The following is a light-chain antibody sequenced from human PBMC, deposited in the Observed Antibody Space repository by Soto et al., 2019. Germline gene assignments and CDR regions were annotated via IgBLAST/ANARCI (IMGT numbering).Light chain of an antibody. V-gene: IGKV3-11*01. Sequence: EIVLTQSPATLSLSPGERATLSCRASQSVSSYLAWYQQKPGQAPRLLIYDASNRATGIPARFSGSGSVTDFTLTISSLVPEDFAVYYCQQRSNWLWTFGQGTKV. CDR2: DAS. J-gene: IGKJ1*01. CDR1: QSVSSY. CDR3: QQRSNWLWT.